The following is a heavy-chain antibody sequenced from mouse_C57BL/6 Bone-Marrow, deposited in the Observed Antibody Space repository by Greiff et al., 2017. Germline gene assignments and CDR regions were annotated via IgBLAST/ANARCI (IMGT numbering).Heavy chain of an antibody. CDR3: ATAYYSNYGFAY. CDR1: GFSLTSYG. V-gene: IGHV2-5*01. CDR2: IWRGGST. D-gene: IGHD2-5*01. Sequence: VQLQESGPGLVQPSPSLSITCTVSGFSLTSYGVHWVRQSPGKGLEWLGVIWRGGSTDYNAAFMSRLSITKDNSECQVFFKMNSLQADDTAIYYWATAYYSNYGFAYWGQGTLVTVSA. J-gene: IGHJ3*01.